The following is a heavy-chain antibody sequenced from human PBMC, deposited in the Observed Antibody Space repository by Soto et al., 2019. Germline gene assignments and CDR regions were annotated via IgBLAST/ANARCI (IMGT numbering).Heavy chain of an antibody. Sequence: EVQLVESGGGLVQPGGSLRLSCAASGFTFSSYWMSWVRQAPGKGLEWVANIKQDGSEKYYVDSVKGRFTISRDNAKNSLYLQMNSLRAEDTAVYYCARVGTAAIPYDAFDIWGQGTMVTVSS. CDR3: ARVGTAAIPYDAFDI. CDR1: GFTFSSYW. V-gene: IGHV3-7*05. D-gene: IGHD2-2*01. CDR2: IKQDGSEK. J-gene: IGHJ3*02.